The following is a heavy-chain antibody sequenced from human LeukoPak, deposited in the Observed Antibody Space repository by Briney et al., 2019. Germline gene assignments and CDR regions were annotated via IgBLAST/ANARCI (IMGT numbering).Heavy chain of an antibody. CDR3: TTEDSGSSPEPYYFDY. J-gene: IGHJ4*02. V-gene: IGHV3-15*01. CDR2: IKSKTDGGTT. CDR1: GFTFSNAW. D-gene: IGHD1-26*01. Sequence: PGGSLRLSCAASGFTFSNAWMSWVRQAPGKGLEWVGRIKSKTDGGTTDYAAPVKGRFTISRDDSKNTLYLQMNSLKTEDTAVYYCTTEDSGSSPEPYYFDYWGQGTLVTVSS.